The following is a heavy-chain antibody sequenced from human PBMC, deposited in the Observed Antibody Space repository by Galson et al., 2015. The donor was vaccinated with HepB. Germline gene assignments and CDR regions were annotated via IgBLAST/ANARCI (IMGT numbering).Heavy chain of an antibody. J-gene: IGHJ4*02. V-gene: IGHV3-30*02. Sequence: SLRLSCAASGFTFSSYGMHWVRQAPGKGLEWVAFIRYDGSNKYYADSVKGRFTISRDNSKNTLYLQMNSLRAEDTAVYYCAKGPRIAAAGTTSFDYWGQGTLVTVSS. D-gene: IGHD6-13*01. CDR3: AKGPRIAAAGTTSFDY. CDR1: GFTFSSYG. CDR2: IRYDGSNK.